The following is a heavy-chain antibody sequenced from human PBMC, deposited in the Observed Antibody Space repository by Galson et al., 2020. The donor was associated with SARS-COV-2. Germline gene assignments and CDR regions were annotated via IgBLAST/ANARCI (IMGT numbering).Heavy chain of an antibody. CDR3: TRDPPASGFAFDY. J-gene: IGHJ4*02. D-gene: IGHD5-12*01. CDR2: IWFDGSNK. Sequence: LEWVAFIWFDGSNKHYADSVRGRFTISRDNSKNTLYLQMDSLRVDDTAVYYCTRDPPASGFAFDYWGQGTLVTVSP. V-gene: IGHV3-33*01.